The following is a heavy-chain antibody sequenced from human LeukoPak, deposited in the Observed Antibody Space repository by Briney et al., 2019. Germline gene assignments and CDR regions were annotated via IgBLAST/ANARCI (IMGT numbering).Heavy chain of an antibody. V-gene: IGHV3-23*01. Sequence: GGSLRLSCAASGFTFSDYAMSWVRQAPGKGLDWVSTISGSGGTTYYADSVKGRFTISRDNSKNTLYLKMDTLRADDTAVYYCARISSSWFFDFWGQGTLVTVSS. CDR2: ISGSGGTT. CDR3: ARISSSWFFDF. CDR1: GFTFSDYA. J-gene: IGHJ4*02. D-gene: IGHD6-13*01.